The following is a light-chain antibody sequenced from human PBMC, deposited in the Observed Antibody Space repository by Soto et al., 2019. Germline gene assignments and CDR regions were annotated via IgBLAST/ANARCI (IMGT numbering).Light chain of an antibody. V-gene: IGKV1-39*01. Sequence: DIQMTQSPSSLSASVGDRVTITCRASQSVSRFLNWYQQKAGKAPNLLVHSISILESGVPSRFSGSGSGTDFTLTIISLQPEDFATYYCQQSYSNPRTFGQGTKVEIK. CDR2: SIS. CDR1: QSVSRF. J-gene: IGKJ1*01. CDR3: QQSYSNPRT.